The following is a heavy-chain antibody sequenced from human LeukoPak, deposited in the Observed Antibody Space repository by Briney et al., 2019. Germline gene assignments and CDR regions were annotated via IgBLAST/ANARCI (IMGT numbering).Heavy chain of an antibody. D-gene: IGHD1-14*01. CDR1: GGSFSGYY. V-gene: IGHV4-34*01. CDR3: ARHIRGSPFDY. Sequence: PSETLSLTCAVYGGSFSGYYWSWIRQPPGKGLEWIGEINHSGSTNYNPSLKSRVTISVDTSKNQFSLKLSSVTAADTAVYYCARHIRGSPFDYWGQGTLVTVSS. CDR2: INHSGST. J-gene: IGHJ4*02.